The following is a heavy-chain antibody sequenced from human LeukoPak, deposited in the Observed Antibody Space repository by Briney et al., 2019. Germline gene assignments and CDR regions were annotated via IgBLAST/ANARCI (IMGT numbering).Heavy chain of an antibody. D-gene: IGHD3-22*01. CDR2: ISSSGSTI. CDR3: ARATLTHYYDSSGYWGRRSGEDAFDI. CDR1: GFTFSSYE. V-gene: IGHV3-48*03. J-gene: IGHJ3*02. Sequence: PGGSLRLSCAASGFTFSSYEMNWVRQAPGKGLEWVSYISSSGSTIYYADYVKGRFTISRDNAKNSLYLQMNSLRAEDTAVYYCARATLTHYYDSSGYWGRRSGEDAFDIWGQGTMVTVSS.